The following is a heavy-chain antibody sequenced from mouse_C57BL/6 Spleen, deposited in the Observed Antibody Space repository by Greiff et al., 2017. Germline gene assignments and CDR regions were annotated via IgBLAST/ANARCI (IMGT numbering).Heavy chain of an antibody. J-gene: IGHJ1*03. D-gene: IGHD4-1*01. CDR3: ARWEYFDV. CDR2: NYPGDGDT. CDR1: GYAFSSSW. V-gene: IGHV1-82*01. Sequence: VKLMESGPELVKPGASVKISCKASGYAFSSSWMNWVKQRPGKGLEWIGRNYPGDGDTNYNGKFKGKATLTADKSSSTAYMQLSSLTSEDSAVYFCARWEYFDVWGTGTTVTVSS.